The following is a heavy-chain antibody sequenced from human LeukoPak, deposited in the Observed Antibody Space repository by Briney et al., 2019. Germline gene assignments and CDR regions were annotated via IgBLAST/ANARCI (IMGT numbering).Heavy chain of an antibody. CDR3: ATGYSWYYYYYYYMDV. D-gene: IGHD5-18*01. J-gene: IGHJ6*03. Sequence: ASVKVSCKVSGYTLTELSMHWVRQAPGKGLEWMGGFDPEDGETIYAQKFQGRVTITADESTSTAYMELSSLRSEDTAVYYCATGYSWYYYYYYYMDVWGKGTTVTISS. CDR2: FDPEDGET. V-gene: IGHV1-24*01. CDR1: GYTLTELS.